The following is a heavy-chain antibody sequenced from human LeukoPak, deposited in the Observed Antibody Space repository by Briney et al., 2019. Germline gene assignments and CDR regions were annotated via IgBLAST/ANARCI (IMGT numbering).Heavy chain of an antibody. J-gene: IGHJ5*02. CDR1: GGSTSSYY. D-gene: IGHD2/OR15-2a*01. Sequence: PSETLSLTCTVSGGSTSSYYWSWIRQPPGKGLEWIGYIYYSGSTNYNPSLKSRVTISVDTSKNQFSLKLSSVTAADTAVYYCARLIGQNWFDPWGQGTLVTVSS. CDR3: ARLIGQNWFDP. V-gene: IGHV4-59*08. CDR2: IYYSGST.